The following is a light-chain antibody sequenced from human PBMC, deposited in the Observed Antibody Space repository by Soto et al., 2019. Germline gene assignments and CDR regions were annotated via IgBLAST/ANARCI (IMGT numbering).Light chain of an antibody. J-gene: IGLJ3*02. CDR1: SSNIGAGYD. Sequence: QSVLTQPPSVSGAPGQRVTISCTGRSSNIGAGYDVHWYQQFPGTTPKFLIYGNRNRPSGVPERFSGSKSGTSASLAITGLQAEDEADYYCQAYDYSLTASVFGGGTKLTVL. CDR2: GNR. CDR3: QAYDYSLTASV. V-gene: IGLV1-40*01.